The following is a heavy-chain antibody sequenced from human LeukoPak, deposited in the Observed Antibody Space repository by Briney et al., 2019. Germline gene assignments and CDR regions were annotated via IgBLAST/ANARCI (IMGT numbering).Heavy chain of an antibody. Sequence: GGSLRLSCAVSGFTFSSYGMHWVRQAPGKGLEWVAFISYDGSNKYFADSVKGRFTISRDNPKNTLYLQMNSLRAEDAAVYYCARRGGGNYPQSFEYWGQGTLVTVSS. CDR3: ARRGGGNYPQSFEY. J-gene: IGHJ4*02. D-gene: IGHD1-7*01. V-gene: IGHV3-30*03. CDR1: GFTFSSYG. CDR2: ISYDGSNK.